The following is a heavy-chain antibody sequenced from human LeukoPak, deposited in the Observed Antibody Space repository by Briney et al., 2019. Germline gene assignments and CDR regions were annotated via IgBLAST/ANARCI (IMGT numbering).Heavy chain of an antibody. CDR3: AKDSRRWIVGATPYGSLDY. V-gene: IGHV3-43D*03. J-gene: IGHJ4*02. CDR2: ISWDGGST. Sequence: PGGPLRLSCAASGFTFDDYAMHWVRHAPGKGLEWVSLISWDGGSTYYADFLKGRFTISRDNSKNSLYLQMNSLRAEDTALYYCAKDSRRWIVGATPYGSLDYWGQGTLVTVSS. D-gene: IGHD1-26*01. CDR1: GFTFDDYA.